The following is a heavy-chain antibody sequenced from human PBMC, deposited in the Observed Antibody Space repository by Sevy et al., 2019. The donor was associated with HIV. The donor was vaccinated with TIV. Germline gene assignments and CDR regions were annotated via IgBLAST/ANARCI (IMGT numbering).Heavy chain of an antibody. CDR3: ARSPPVVVVPGAPSWFDP. V-gene: IGHV4-34*01. Sequence: SETLSLTCAVHGGSFSGYYWNWIRQLPGKGLEWIGEINESGITYYNPSLKSRVTISVDTSKKQFSLKLNSVTAADTAVYYCARSPPVVVVPGAPSWFDPWGQGTLVTVSS. CDR2: INESGIT. D-gene: IGHD2-2*01. CDR1: GGSFSGYY. J-gene: IGHJ5*02.